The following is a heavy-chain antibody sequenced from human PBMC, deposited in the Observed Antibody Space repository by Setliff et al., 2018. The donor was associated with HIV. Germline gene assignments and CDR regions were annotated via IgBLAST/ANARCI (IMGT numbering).Heavy chain of an antibody. J-gene: IGHJ6*02. CDR3: ARAEGATYYNFSYYYGMDV. V-gene: IGHV4-59*01. CDR1: GGSISTYY. D-gene: IGHD3-3*01. Sequence: LSLTCTVSGGSISTYYWSWIRQPPGKGLEWIGYIYYSGSTNYNPSLKSRVTISVDTSKNQFSLKLGSVTAADTAVYYCARAEGATYYNFSYYYGMDVWGQGTTVTVSS. CDR2: IYYSGST.